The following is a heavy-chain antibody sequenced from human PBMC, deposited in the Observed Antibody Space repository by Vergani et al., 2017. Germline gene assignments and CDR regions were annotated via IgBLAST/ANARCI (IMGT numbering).Heavy chain of an antibody. V-gene: IGHV1-69*17. CDR1: GGTFSSYA. Sequence: QVQLVQSGAEVKKPGSSVKVSCKASGGTFSSYAISWVRQAPGQGLEWMGGIIPIFGIANYAQKFQGRVTITADKSTSTAYMELSSLRSEDTAVYYCASAEPLMVRGVITQGSDYWGQGTLVTVSS. D-gene: IGHD3-10*01. CDR3: ASAEPLMVRGVITQGSDY. J-gene: IGHJ4*02. CDR2: IIPIFGIA.